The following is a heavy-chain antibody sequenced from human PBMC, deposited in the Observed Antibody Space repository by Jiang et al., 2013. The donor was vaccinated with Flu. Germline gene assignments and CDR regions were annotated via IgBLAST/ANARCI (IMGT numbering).Heavy chain of an antibody. CDR2: ISGSGGST. V-gene: IGHV3-23*01. CDR1: GFTFSSYA. CDR3: AKGGGYCSGGSCYSVD. D-gene: IGHD2-15*01. J-gene: IGHJ4*02. Sequence: GLVQPGGSLRLSCAASGFTFSSYAMSWVRQAPGKGLEWVSAISGSGGSTYYADSVKGRFTISRDNSKNTLYLQMNSLRAEDTAVYYCAKGGGYCSGGSCYSVDWGQGTLVTVSS.